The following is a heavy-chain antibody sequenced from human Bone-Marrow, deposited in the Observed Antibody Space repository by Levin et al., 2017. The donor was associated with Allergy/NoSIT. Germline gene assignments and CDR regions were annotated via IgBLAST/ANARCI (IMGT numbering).Heavy chain of an antibody. CDR2: IYHSGST. D-gene: IGHD6-13*01. CDR1: GGSISSSNW. V-gene: IGHV4-4*02. CDR3: ARGYSSSRSYYYYYGMDV. J-gene: IGHJ6*02. Sequence: PSETLSLTCAVSGGSISSSNWWSWVRQPPGKGLEWIGEIYHSGSTNYNPSLKSRVTISVDKSKNQFSLKLSSVTAADTAVYYCARGYSSSRSYYYYYGMDVWGQGTTVTVSS.